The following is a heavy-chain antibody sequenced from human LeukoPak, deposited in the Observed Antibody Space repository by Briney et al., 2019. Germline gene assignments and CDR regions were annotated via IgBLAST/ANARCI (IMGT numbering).Heavy chain of an antibody. CDR1: GFTFSRYW. D-gene: IGHD5-12*01. Sequence: GGSLRLSCVASGFTFSRYWVTWVRQAPGKGLEWVANIKEDGSEENYVDSVKGRFTISRDNAKNSLYLQLNSLRVDDTAVHYCARAYTDYAEGGYWGQGTLITVSS. CDR3: ARAYTDYAEGGY. V-gene: IGHV3-7*01. CDR2: IKEDGSEE. J-gene: IGHJ4*02.